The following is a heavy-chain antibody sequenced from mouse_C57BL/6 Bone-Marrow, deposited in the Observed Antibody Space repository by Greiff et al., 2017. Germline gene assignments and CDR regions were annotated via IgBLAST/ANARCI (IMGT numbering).Heavy chain of an antibody. CDR1: GFTFSSYG. D-gene: IGHD1-1*01. CDR2: ISTGGSYT. J-gene: IGHJ3*01. V-gene: IGHV5-6*02. CDR3: ARQRGYYYGSIPWFAY. Sequence: EVKVEESGGDLVKPGGSLKLSCAASGFTFSSYGMSWVRQTPDKRLEWVATISTGGSYTYYTDSVKGRYTISRDTAKNTLYLQRSSLKAEDTAMYYCARQRGYYYGSIPWFAYWGQGTLVTVSA.